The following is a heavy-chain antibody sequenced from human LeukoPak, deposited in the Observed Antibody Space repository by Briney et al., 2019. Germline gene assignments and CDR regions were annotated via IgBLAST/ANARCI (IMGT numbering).Heavy chain of an antibody. J-gene: IGHJ4*02. D-gene: IGHD4-17*01. CDR1: GFTFNSYW. Sequence: GGSLRVSCAASGFTFNSYWMHWVRKPPGKGLVWVSRVEHDGSRTAYADSVTGRFTISRDNARNMVYLQMNSLRAEDTAVYYCATDLGWGQGTLVTVSS. CDR3: ATDLG. V-gene: IGHV3-74*01. CDR2: VEHDGSRT.